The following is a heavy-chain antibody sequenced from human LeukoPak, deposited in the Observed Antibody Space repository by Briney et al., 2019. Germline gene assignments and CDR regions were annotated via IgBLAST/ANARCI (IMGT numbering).Heavy chain of an antibody. CDR2: VAYDGSRA. V-gene: IGHV3-33*01. D-gene: IGHD1-14*01. CDR3: TRYNNDHFDY. Sequence: HPGGSLRLSCAGSGFTFGGYGMRWFRQTPGKGLEWVAVVAYDGSRAFYADSVKGRFTISRDNSKNTMSVQMDDLGAEDTAVYYCTRYNNDHFDYWGQGTLVTVSS. CDR1: GFTFGGYG. J-gene: IGHJ4*02.